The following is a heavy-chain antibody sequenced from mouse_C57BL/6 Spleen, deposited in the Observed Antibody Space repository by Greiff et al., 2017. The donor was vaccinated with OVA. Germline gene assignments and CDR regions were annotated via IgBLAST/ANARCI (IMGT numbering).Heavy chain of an antibody. CDR2: INPNYGTT. Sequence: VQLKQSGPELVKPGASVKISCKASGYSFTDYNMNWVKQSNGKSLEWIGVINPNYGTTSYNQKFKGKATLTVDQSSSTAYRQLNSLTSEDSAVYYCARTLYGSPWYFDVWGTGTTVTVSS. D-gene: IGHD1-1*01. V-gene: IGHV1-39*01. J-gene: IGHJ1*03. CDR3: ARTLYGSPWYFDV. CDR1: GYSFTDYN.